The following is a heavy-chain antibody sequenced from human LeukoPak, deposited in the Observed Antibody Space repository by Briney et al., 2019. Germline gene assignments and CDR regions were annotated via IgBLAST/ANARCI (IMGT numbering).Heavy chain of an antibody. J-gene: IGHJ5*02. CDR3: AKDGKYSSSSGWFDP. Sequence: PGGSLRLSCAASGFTVSSNYMSWVRQAPGKGLEWVSAISGSGGSTYYADSVKGRFTISRDNSKNTLYLQMNSLRAEDTAVYYCAKDGKYSSSSGWFDPWGQGTLVTVSS. CDR1: GFTVSSNY. D-gene: IGHD6-6*01. V-gene: IGHV3-23*01. CDR2: ISGSGGST.